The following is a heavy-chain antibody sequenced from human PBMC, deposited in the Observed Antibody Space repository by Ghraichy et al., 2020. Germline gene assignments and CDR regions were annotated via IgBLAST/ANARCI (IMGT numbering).Heavy chain of an antibody. V-gene: IGHV3-21*01. CDR2: ISSRSDYI. CDR1: GFTFSSYS. CDR3: ATTADYLYFDY. D-gene: IGHD4-11*01. J-gene: IGHJ4*02. Sequence: LSLTCAASGFTFSSYSINWVRQAPGKGLEWVSSISSRSDYIYYADSLKGRFTVSRDNADNSLFLQMNSLRAEDTAVYYCATTADYLYFDYWGQGTLVTVSS.